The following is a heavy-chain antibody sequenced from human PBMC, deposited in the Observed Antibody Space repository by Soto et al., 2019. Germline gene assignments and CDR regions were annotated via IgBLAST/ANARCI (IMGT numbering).Heavy chain of an antibody. CDR2: TYYSGYT. D-gene: IGHD6-13*01. CDR1: GGSIRSGGYY. Sequence: QVQLQESGPGLVKPSQTLSLSCTVSGGSIRSGGYYWTWIRQHPGKGLEWIGYTYYSGYTNYNPSLKSRVTISVDASKNQFSVNLSSVTAADTAVYYCARVLSTAAVDYWGQGTLVTVSS. J-gene: IGHJ4*02. V-gene: IGHV4-31*03. CDR3: ARVLSTAAVDY.